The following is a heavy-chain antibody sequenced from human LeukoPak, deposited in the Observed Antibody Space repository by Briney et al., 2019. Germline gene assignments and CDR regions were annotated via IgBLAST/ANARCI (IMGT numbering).Heavy chain of an antibody. CDR2: IYYSGST. D-gene: IGHD3-22*01. CDR1: GGSISSSSYY. V-gene: IGHV4-39*07. Sequence: SETLSLTCTVSGGSISSSSYYWGWIRQPPGKGLEWIERIYYSGSTYYNPSLKSRVTISVDTSKNQFSLKLSSVTAADTAVYYCARVKYYDSSGYRWFDPWGQGTLVTVSS. J-gene: IGHJ5*02. CDR3: ARVKYYDSSGYRWFDP.